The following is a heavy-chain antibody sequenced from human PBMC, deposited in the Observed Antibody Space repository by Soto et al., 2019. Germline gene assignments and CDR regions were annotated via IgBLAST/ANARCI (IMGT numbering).Heavy chain of an antibody. Sequence: QITLNESGPTQVKPRQTLTLTCTFSGFSLTTSGVGVGWIRQSPGKAPEWLALIYWDDDKRYSPSLKSRLTITKDTSKNQVVLTMADVDPADTATYHCAHSVLRTVFGLVTTTAIYFDFWGQGTPVAVSS. CDR2: IYWDDDK. D-gene: IGHD3-3*01. J-gene: IGHJ4*02. V-gene: IGHV2-5*02. CDR1: GFSLTTSGVG. CDR3: AHSVLRTVFGLVTTTAIYFDF.